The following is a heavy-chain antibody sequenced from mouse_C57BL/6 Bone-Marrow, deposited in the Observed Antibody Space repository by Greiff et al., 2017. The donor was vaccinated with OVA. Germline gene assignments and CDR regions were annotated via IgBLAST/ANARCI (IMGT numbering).Heavy chain of an antibody. CDR1: GYTFTSYW. Sequence: VQLQQPGAELVKPGASVKMSCKASGYTFTSYWITWVKQRPGQGLEWIGDIYPGSGSTNYNEKFKSKATLTVDTSSSTAYMQLSSLTSEDSAVYYCARPTNYYDCAGDYFDYWGQGTTLTVSS. J-gene: IGHJ2*01. D-gene: IGHD2-4*01. V-gene: IGHV1-55*01. CDR2: IYPGSGST. CDR3: ARPTNYYDCAGDYFDY.